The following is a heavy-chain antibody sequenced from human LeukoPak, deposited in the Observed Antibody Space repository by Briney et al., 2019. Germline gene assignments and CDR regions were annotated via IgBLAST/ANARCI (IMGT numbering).Heavy chain of an antibody. J-gene: IGHJ4*02. CDR2: ISTTGTTI. Sequence: GGSLRLSCAASGFTFSTSWMSWVRQVPGKGLEWISYISTTGTTIHYADSVKGRFAISRDNAKSSLYLQMNSLRDEDTAVYYCARVWQDCSGVDYWGQGTLVTVSS. D-gene: IGHD2-8*02. V-gene: IGHV3-48*02. CDR3: ARVWQDCSGVDY. CDR1: GFTFSTSW.